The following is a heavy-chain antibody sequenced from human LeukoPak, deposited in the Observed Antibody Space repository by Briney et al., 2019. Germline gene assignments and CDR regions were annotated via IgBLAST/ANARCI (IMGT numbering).Heavy chain of an antibody. CDR3: ARDYCSSTSCLFDY. CDR2: INPNSGDT. V-gene: IGHV1-2*06. J-gene: IGHJ4*02. Sequence: GASVTVSCRASGHTFTGYHIHWVRQAPGQGLEWMGRINPNSGDTNYAQNFQGRVTMTRDTSINTAYMELSRLRSDDTAVHYCARDYCSSTSCLFDYWGQGTLVTVSS. D-gene: IGHD2-2*01. CDR1: GHTFTGYH.